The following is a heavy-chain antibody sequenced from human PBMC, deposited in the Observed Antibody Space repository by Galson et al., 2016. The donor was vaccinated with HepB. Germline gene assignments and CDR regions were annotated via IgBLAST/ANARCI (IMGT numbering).Heavy chain of an antibody. J-gene: IGHJ4*02. CDR1: GFTVSSNY. CDR3: ARTGTLSGYDYYFDY. Sequence: SLRLSCAASGFTVSSNYMSWVRQAPGKGLEWVSIIYRGGSTYYADSVKGRFAISGDNSKNTLYLQMNSLRAEDTAVYYCARTGTLSGYDYYFDYWGQGTLVTVSS. V-gene: IGHV3-53*01. D-gene: IGHD5-12*01. CDR2: IYRGGST.